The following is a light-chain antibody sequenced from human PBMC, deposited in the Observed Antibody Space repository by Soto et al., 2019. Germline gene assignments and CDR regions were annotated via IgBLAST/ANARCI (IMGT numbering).Light chain of an antibody. CDR1: QNIYSN. J-gene: IGKJ1*01. Sequence: EIVMTQSPATLSVAPGERTTLSFRASQNIYSNVAWYQQRPGQAPRLLIYRASTRAPGIPARFRGSGSGTEFTLTISGLQSDDFTVYSCLQYHNLWAFGQGTKVDI. CDR3: LQYHNLWA. CDR2: RAS. V-gene: IGKV3-15*01.